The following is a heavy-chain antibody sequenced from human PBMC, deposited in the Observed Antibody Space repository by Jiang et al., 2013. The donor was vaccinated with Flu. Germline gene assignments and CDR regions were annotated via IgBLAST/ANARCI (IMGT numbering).Heavy chain of an antibody. CDR1: GGSISSGGYS. J-gene: IGHJ4*02. CDR2: IYHSGST. D-gene: IGHD4-23*01. V-gene: IGHV4-30-2*01. Sequence: GSGLVKPSQTLSLTCAVSGGSISSGGYSWSWIRQPPGKGLEWIGYIYHSGSTYYNPSLKSRVTISVDRSKNQFSLKLSSVTAADTAVYYCARAGGVRWHYYFDYWGQGTLVTVSS. CDR3: ARAGGVRWHYYFDY.